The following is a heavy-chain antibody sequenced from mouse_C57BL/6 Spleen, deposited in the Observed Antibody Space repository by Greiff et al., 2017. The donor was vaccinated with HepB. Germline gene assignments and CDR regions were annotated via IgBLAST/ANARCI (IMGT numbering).Heavy chain of an antibody. CDR2: IYPGSGST. CDR3: ARWVTYEGGDY. CDR1: GYTFTSYW. D-gene: IGHD2-2*01. Sequence: QVQLQQSGAELVKPGASVKMSCKASGYTFTSYWITWVKQRPGQGLEWIGDIYPGSGSTNYNEKFKSKATLTVDTSSSTAYMQLSSLTSEDSAVYCWARWVTYEGGDYWGQGTTLTVSS. J-gene: IGHJ2*01. V-gene: IGHV1-55*01.